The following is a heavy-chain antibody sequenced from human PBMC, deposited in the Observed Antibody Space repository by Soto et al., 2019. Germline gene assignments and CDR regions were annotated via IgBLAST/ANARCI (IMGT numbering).Heavy chain of an antibody. V-gene: IGHV4-34*01. CDR3: ARGYGDYVYYYYYGMDV. CDR1: GGSFSGYY. CDR2: INHSGST. Sequence: SSETLSLTCAVYGGSFSGYYWSWIRQPPGKGLEWIGEINHSGSTNYNPSLKSRFTISVDTSKNQFSLKLSSVTAADTAVYYCARGYGDYVYYYYYGMDVWGQGTMVT. J-gene: IGHJ6*02. D-gene: IGHD4-17*01.